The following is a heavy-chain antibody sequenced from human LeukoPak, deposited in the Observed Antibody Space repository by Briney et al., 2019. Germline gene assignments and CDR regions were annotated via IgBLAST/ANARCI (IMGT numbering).Heavy chain of an antibody. CDR2: ISSSGSTI. Sequence: PGASLRLSCAASGFTFSSYEMNWVRQAPGKGLEWVSYISSSGSTIYYADSVKGRFTISRDNAKNSLYLQMNSLRAEDTAAYYCARQLQNTAMVTAAAFDIWGQGTMVTVSS. CDR1: GFTFSSYE. V-gene: IGHV3-48*03. D-gene: IGHD5-18*01. CDR3: ARQLQNTAMVTAAAFDI. J-gene: IGHJ3*02.